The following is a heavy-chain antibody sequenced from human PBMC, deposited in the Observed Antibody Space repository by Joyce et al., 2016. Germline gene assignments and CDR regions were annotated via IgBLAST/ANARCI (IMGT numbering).Heavy chain of an antibody. J-gene: IGHJ4*02. CDR1: GGTFNIND. Sequence: QVQLVQSGAEVKKPGSSVKVSCKASGGTFNINDISWVRQAPGQGLKWMGGSIPIFGRTNYSEKFQGRVSITADKSTSTAYVEVSNLTSEDTAVYYCAKTSRESYYDDNSGYYFPFDYWGQGSLVTVSS. V-gene: IGHV1-69*06. CDR2: SIPIFGRT. CDR3: AKTSRESYYDDNSGYYFPFDY. D-gene: IGHD3-22*01.